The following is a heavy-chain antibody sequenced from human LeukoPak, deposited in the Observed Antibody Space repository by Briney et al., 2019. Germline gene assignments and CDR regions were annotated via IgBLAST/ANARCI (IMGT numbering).Heavy chain of an antibody. CDR1: GFTFSSYA. V-gene: IGHV3-23*01. CDR2: ISGSGGST. D-gene: IGHD6-19*01. Sequence: GGSLRLSCAASGFTFSSYAMSWVRQAPGKGLEWVSAISGSGGSTYYADSVKGRFTISRDNAKNSLYLQMNSLRAEDTALYYCAKDLDSSGWIDAFDIWGQGTMVTVSS. CDR3: AKDLDSSGWIDAFDI. J-gene: IGHJ3*02.